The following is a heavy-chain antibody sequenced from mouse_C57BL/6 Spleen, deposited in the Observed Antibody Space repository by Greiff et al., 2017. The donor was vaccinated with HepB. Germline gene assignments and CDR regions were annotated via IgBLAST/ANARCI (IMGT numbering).Heavy chain of an antibody. Sequence: EVKLMESGGGLVQPKGSLKLSCAASGFSFNTYAMNWVRQAPGKGLEWVARIRSKSNNNATYYADSVKDRFTISIDDSESMLYLQMNNLKTEVTSMYYCVRARSGTDYFDYWGQGTTLTVSS. D-gene: IGHD4-1*01. CDR1: GFSFNTYA. V-gene: IGHV10-1*01. CDR2: IRSKSNNNAT. CDR3: VRARSGTDYFDY. J-gene: IGHJ2*01.